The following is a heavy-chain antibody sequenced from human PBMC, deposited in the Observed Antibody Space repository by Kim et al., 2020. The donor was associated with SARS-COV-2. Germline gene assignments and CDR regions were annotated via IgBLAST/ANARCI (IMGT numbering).Heavy chain of an antibody. J-gene: IGHJ4*02. D-gene: IGHD4-4*01. CDR3: ASEISSTVTTDY. CDR2: INHSGRT. CDR1: GGSFSGYY. Sequence: SETLSLTCAVYGGSFSGYYWSWIRQPPGKGLEWIGEINHSGRTNYNPSLKIRVTISVDTSKNQFSLKLSSVTAADTALYFCASEISSTVTTDYWGQGILVTVSS. V-gene: IGHV4-34*01.